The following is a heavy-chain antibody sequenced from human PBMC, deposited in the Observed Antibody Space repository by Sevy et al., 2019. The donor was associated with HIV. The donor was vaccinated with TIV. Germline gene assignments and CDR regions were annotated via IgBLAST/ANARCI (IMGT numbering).Heavy chain of an antibody. Sequence: GGSLRLSCVASGFTLSGYTMTWVRQAPGKGLEWVSSRSGGGRSTYYADSVKGRFTISRDNSKNTLYLQMNSLRADDTAVYYCAKTTATGDYYFDYWGQGTLVTVSS. J-gene: IGHJ4*02. V-gene: IGHV3-23*01. CDR1: GFTLSGYT. CDR3: AKTTATGDYYFDY. D-gene: IGHD2-21*01. CDR2: RSGGGRST.